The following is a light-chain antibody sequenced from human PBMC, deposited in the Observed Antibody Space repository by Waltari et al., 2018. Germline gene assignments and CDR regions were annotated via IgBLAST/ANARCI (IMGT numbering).Light chain of an antibody. Sequence: DIVMTQSPSTLSASAGDRVTITCRASESISSWLAWYPQKPGRAPKLLVYEASSLERGVPSRFSGGGFGTEFTLTISGLQPDDFATYYCQQYAGSPWTFGQGTKVEIK. V-gene: IGKV1-5*03. CDR2: EAS. CDR3: QQYAGSPWT. J-gene: IGKJ1*01. CDR1: ESISSW.